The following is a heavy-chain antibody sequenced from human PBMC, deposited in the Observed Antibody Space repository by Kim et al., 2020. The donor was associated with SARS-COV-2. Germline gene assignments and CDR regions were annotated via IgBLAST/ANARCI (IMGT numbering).Heavy chain of an antibody. CDR3: ARDLYCSGGSCYYYYYYGMDV. D-gene: IGHD2-15*01. CDR2: IIPILGIA. Sequence: SVKVSCKASGGTFSSYAISWVRQAPGQGLEWMGRIIPILGIANYAQKFQGRVTITADKSTSTAYMELSSLRSEDTAVYYCARDLYCSGGSCYYYYYYGMDVWGQGTTVTVSS. V-gene: IGHV1-69*04. CDR1: GGTFSSYA. J-gene: IGHJ6*02.